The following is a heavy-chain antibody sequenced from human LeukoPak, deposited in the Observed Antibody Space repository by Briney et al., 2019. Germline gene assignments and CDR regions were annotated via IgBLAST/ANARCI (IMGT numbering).Heavy chain of an antibody. Sequence: SVTVSCKASGGTFSSYAISWVRQAPGQGLEWMGGIIPIFGTANYAQKFQGRVTITADESTSTAYMELSSLRSEDTAVYYCAREEQWLTDYGMDVWGQGTTVTVSS. CDR2: IIPIFGTA. CDR1: GGTFSSYA. D-gene: IGHD6-19*01. V-gene: IGHV1-69*13. CDR3: AREEQWLTDYGMDV. J-gene: IGHJ6*02.